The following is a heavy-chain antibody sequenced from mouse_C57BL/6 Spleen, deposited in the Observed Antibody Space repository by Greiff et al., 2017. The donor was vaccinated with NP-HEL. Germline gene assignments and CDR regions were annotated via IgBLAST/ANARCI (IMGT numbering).Heavy chain of an antibody. Sequence: VQLQQSGPELVKPGASVKISCKASGYSFTGYYMNWVKQSPEKSLEWIGEINPSTGGTTYNQKFKAKATLTVDKSSSTAYMQLKSLTSEDSAVYYCARNDYFYFDYWGQGTTLTVSS. CDR3: ARNDYFYFDY. V-gene: IGHV1-42*01. D-gene: IGHD2-4*01. CDR1: GYSFTGYY. CDR2: INPSTGGT. J-gene: IGHJ2*01.